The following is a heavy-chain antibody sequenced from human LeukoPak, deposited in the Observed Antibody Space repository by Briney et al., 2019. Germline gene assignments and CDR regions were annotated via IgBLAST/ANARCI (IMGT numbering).Heavy chain of an antibody. CDR3: ARDEWGSGSPPGAFDI. J-gene: IGHJ3*02. V-gene: IGHV4-59*01. Sequence: SETLSLTCTVSGGSISSYYWSWIRQPPGKGLEWIGYIYYSGSTNYNPSLKSRVTISVDTSKNQFSLKLSSVTAADTAVYYCARDEWGSGSPPGAFDIWGQGTMVTVSS. D-gene: IGHD3-10*01. CDR2: IYYSGST. CDR1: GGSISSYY.